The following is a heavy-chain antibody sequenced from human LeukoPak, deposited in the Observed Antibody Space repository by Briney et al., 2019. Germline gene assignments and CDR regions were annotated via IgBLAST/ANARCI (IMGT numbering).Heavy chain of an antibody. CDR2: MNSDGSTT. CDR1: GFTFSRDW. D-gene: IGHD7-27*01. CDR3: VRALMGTSDH. Sequence: PGGSLRLPCAASGFTFSRDWMHWVRQGPGKGLVWVSRMNSDGSTTNYADSVKGRFTISRDNAKNTLYLQMNSLRAEDTAVYYCVRALMGTSDHWGQGSLVTVSS. J-gene: IGHJ4*02. V-gene: IGHV3-74*01.